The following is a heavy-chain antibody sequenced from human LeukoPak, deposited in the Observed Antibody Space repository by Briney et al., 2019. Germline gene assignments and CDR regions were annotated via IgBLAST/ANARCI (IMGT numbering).Heavy chain of an antibody. V-gene: IGHV5-51*01. CDR3: ARHPGGYSSSPFDY. Sequence: GESLKISCRGPGNSFTNYGIGWVRQMPGKGLEWMGIIYPGDSDTRYSPSLQGQVTISADKSISTAYLQWSSLKASDTAMYYCARHPGGYSSSPFDYWGQGTLVTVSS. CDR1: GNSFTNYG. J-gene: IGHJ4*02. D-gene: IGHD6-6*01. CDR2: IYPGDSDT.